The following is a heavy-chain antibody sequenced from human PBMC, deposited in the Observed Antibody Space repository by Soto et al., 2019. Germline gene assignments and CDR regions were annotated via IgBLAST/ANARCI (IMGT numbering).Heavy chain of an antibody. CDR1: GFSLSTSGVG. J-gene: IGHJ4*02. CDR3: AHSSRILTGYYWSYYY. D-gene: IGHD3-9*01. CDR2: IYWDDDK. Sequence: QITLKESGPTLVKPTQTITLTCTFSGFSLSTSGVGVGWIRQPPGKALEWLALIYWDDDKRYSTSLKSRLTITKDTSKNQVVLTMTNMDPVDTATYYCAHSSRILTGYYWSYYYWGQGTLVTVSS. V-gene: IGHV2-5*02.